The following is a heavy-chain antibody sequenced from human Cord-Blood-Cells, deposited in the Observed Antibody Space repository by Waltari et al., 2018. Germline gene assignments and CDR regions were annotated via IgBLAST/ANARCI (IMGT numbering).Heavy chain of an antibody. J-gene: IGHJ4*02. Sequence: EVQLVQSGAEVKKPGESLKISCKGSGYSFLSYWIGWVRQMPGKGLEWMGIICPVDSDTRYSPSFQCKVTSSADKSISTAYLQWSSLKASDTAMYYCARHSIAAAGTDYWGQGTLVTVSS. CDR3: ARHSIAAAGTDY. CDR1: GYSFLSYW. V-gene: IGHV5-51*01. CDR2: ICPVDSDT. D-gene: IGHD6-13*01.